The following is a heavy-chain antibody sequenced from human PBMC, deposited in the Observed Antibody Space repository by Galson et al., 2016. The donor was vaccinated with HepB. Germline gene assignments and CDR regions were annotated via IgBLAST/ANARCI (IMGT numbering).Heavy chain of an antibody. J-gene: IGHJ4*02. CDR2: ISGSGGST. CDR1: GFTFSSYA. Sequence: SLRLSCAASGFTFSSYAMSWVRQAPGKGLEWVSGISGSGGSTYYADSVKGRFTISRDNAKSTLYLEMNSLRGEDRAVYYCAKDLGISMIVVAPGFDYWGQGTLVTVSS. V-gene: IGHV3-23*01. CDR3: AKDLGISMIVVAPGFDY. D-gene: IGHD3-22*01.